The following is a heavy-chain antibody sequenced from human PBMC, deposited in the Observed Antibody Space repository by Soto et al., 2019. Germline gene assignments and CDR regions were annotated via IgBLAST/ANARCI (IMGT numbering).Heavy chain of an antibody. CDR2: ISYDGSNK. D-gene: IGHD6-6*01. CDR3: AKERRGYSSSSDYYYYMDV. J-gene: IGHJ6*03. V-gene: IGHV3-30*18. CDR1: GFTFSSYG. Sequence: SLRLSCAASGFTFSSYGMHWVRQAPGKGLEWVAVISYDGSNKYYADSVKGRFTISRDNSKNTLYLQMNSLRAEDTAVYYCAKERRGYSSSSDYYYYMDVWGKGTTVTVSS.